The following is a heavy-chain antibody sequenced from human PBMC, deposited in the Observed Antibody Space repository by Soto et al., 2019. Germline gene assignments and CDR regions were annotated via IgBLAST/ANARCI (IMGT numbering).Heavy chain of an antibody. V-gene: IGHV1-69*13. Sequence: SSVKVSCKASGGTFSSYAISWVRQAPGQGLEWMGGIIPIFGTANYAQKFQGRVTITADESTSTAYMELSSLRSEDTAVYYCARGGSYQIFDAFDIWGQGTMVTVPS. J-gene: IGHJ3*02. CDR2: IIPIFGTA. D-gene: IGHD1-26*01. CDR1: GGTFSSYA. CDR3: ARGGSYQIFDAFDI.